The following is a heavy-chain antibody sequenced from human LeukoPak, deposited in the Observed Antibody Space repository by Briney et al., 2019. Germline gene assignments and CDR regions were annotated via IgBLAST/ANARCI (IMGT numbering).Heavy chain of an antibody. D-gene: IGHD4-17*01. J-gene: IGHJ4*02. Sequence: PSQTLSLTCSVSGGSISSGGYYWSWIRQHPGKGLEWIGYIYYSGSTYYNPSLKSRVTISVDTSKNQFSLKLSSVTAADTAVYYCARGDYGDYVFDYWGQGTLVTVSS. CDR3: ARGDYGDYVFDY. CDR2: IYYSGST. V-gene: IGHV4-31*03. CDR1: GGSISSGGYY.